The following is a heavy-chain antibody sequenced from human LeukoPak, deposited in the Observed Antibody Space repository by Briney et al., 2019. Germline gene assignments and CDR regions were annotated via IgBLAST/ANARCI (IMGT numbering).Heavy chain of an antibody. J-gene: IGHJ4*02. V-gene: IGHV3-23*01. D-gene: IGHD6-13*01. CDR3: AKVSIAAADTLRNYDY. CDR2: ISGGGSTT. Sequence: GGSLRLSCVVSGFTFSNYAMSWVRQAPGKGLEWVSVISGGGSTTYYADSVKGRFTISRDNSKNTLYLQMNGMRADDTAIYYCAKVSIAAADTLRNYDYWGQGTLVTVSS. CDR1: GFTFSNYA.